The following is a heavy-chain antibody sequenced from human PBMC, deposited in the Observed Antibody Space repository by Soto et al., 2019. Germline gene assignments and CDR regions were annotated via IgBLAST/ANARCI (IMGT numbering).Heavy chain of an antibody. CDR1: GFTFSAYA. V-gene: IGHV3-23*01. CDR2: ITSYGDTT. CDR3: ANSPTTVAGTNYYFDY. J-gene: IGHJ4*02. Sequence: GGSLRLSCAASGFTFSAYAMSWVRQAPGKGLEWVSGITSYGDTTYYADSVKGRFSISRDNSKNTLYLQMNGLRVEDTAVYYCANSPTTVAGTNYYFDYWGQGTLVTVSS. D-gene: IGHD6-19*01.